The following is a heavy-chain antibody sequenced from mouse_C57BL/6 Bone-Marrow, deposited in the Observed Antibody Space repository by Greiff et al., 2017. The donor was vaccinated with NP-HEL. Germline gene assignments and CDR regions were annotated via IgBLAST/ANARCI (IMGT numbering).Heavy chain of an antibody. CDR3: GAMTYGYQAWFAY. Sequence: QVTLKVSGPGILQPSQTLSLTCSFSGFSLSTFGMGVGWIRQPSGQGLVWLARIWWDDDKYSNPALKSRLTISKDTSKNQVFLKITNVDTADTAAYYWGAMTYGYQAWFAYWGQGTLVTVSA. V-gene: IGHV8-8*01. D-gene: IGHD2-2*01. CDR1: GFSLSTFGMG. CDR2: IWWDDDK. J-gene: IGHJ3*01.